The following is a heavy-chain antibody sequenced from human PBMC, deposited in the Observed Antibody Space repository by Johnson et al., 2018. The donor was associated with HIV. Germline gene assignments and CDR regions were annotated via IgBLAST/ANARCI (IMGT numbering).Heavy chain of an antibody. V-gene: IGHV3-66*01. D-gene: IGHD6-19*01. CDR3: ARIPGSGWEHDAFDI. Sequence: VQLVESGGGLAQPGGSLRLSCAASGITVSSNYMSWVRQAPGKGLEWVSVIFTVGDVYYADSVTGRFPISRDNSKNSLYLQMNSRRAEDTAVYYCARIPGSGWEHDAFDIWGQGTMVTVSS. J-gene: IGHJ3*02. CDR1: GITVSSNY. CDR2: IFTVGDV.